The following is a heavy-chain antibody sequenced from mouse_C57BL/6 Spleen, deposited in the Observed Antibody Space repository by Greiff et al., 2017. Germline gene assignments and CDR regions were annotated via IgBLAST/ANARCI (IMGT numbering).Heavy chain of an antibody. Sequence: QVQLKESGAELARPGASVKLSCKASGYTFTSYGISWVKQRTGQGLEWIGEIYPRSGNTYYNEKFKGKATLTADKSSSTAYMELRSLTSEDSAVYFCARSIYYGYDGFDYWGQGTTLTVSS. V-gene: IGHV1-81*01. J-gene: IGHJ2*01. CDR2: IYPRSGNT. D-gene: IGHD2-2*01. CDR3: ARSIYYGYDGFDY. CDR1: GYTFTSYG.